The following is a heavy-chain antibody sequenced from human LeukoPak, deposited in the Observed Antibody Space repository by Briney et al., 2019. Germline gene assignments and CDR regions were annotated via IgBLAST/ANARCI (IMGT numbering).Heavy chain of an antibody. J-gene: IGHJ6*02. Sequence: GGSLRLSCAASGFTFDDYAMHWVRQAPGKGLGWVSLISGDGGSTYHADSVKGRFTISRDNSKNSLYLQMNSLRTEDTALYYCAKYYRGSYRTTGYYYYGMDVWGQGTTVTVSS. CDR3: AKYYRGSYRTTGYYYYGMDV. V-gene: IGHV3-43*02. CDR1: GFTFDDYA. CDR2: ISGDGGST. D-gene: IGHD1-26*01.